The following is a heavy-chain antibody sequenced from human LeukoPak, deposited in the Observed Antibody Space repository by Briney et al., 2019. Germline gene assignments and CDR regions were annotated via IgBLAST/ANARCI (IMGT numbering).Heavy chain of an antibody. CDR1: GYTWINYY. CDR3: ARDRAMISTSCYCGMDV. J-gene: IGHJ6*02. Sequence: ASVRVSCKASGYTWINYYIHEVRQAPGQGLDWMGIMNASGASTSYAQKLQGRVTMTRDTSTSTVYMELSSLRSEDTAVYYCARDRAMISTSCYCGMDVWGQGTTVTVSS. V-gene: IGHV1-46*04. D-gene: IGHD2-2*01. CDR2: MNASGAST.